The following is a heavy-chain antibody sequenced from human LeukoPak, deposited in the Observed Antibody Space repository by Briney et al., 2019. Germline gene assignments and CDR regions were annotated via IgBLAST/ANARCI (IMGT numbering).Heavy chain of an antibody. CDR2: ISGSGGST. CDR1: GFTFSRNS. V-gene: IGHV3-23*01. J-gene: IGHJ3*02. CDR3: AKLVVTASRTDAFDI. Sequence: GGSLRLSCAASGFTFSRNSMNWVRQAPGKGLEWVSAISGSGGSTYYADSVKGRFTISRDNSKNTLYLQMNSLRAEDTAVYYCAKLVVTASRTDAFDIWGQGTMVTVSS. D-gene: IGHD2-21*02.